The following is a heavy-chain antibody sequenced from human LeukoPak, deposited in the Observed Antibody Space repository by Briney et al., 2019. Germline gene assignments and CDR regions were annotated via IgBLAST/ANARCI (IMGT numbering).Heavy chain of an antibody. CDR1: GFTFSDYY. J-gene: IGHJ4*02. D-gene: IGHD6-19*01. Sequence: PGGSLRLSCAASGFTFSDYYMSWIRQAPGKGLEWVSYISSSGSTIYYADSVKGRFTISRHNSKNTLYLQMNSLRAEDTAVYYCAREGSAQRGLDYWGQGTLVTVSS. CDR2: ISSSGSTI. V-gene: IGHV3-11*01. CDR3: AREGSAQRGLDY.